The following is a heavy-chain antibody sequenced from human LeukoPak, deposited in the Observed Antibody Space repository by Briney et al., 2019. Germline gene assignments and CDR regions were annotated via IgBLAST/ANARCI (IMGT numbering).Heavy chain of an antibody. CDR1: GGSISSYY. CDR3: ARSTYYYDSSGYHPYFDY. J-gene: IGHJ4*02. D-gene: IGHD3-22*01. Sequence: SETLSLTCTVSGGSISSYYWSWIRQPPGKGLEWIGYIYYSGSTNYNPSLKSRVTISVDTSKNQFSLKLSSVTAADTAVYYCARSTYYYDSSGYHPYFDYWGQGTLVTVSS. V-gene: IGHV4-59*01. CDR2: IYYSGST.